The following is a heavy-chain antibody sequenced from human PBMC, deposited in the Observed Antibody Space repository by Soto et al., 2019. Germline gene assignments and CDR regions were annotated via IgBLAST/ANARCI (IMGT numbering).Heavy chain of an antibody. J-gene: IGHJ4*02. D-gene: IGHD1-26*01. CDR2: ITSGGTT. Sequence: GWSLRLSCTASGFTFSSYEMTWVRQAPGKGLEWISYITSGGTTYYADSAKGRFTISRDNAKNSLYLHLNSLTAEDTAIYYCARVLYATWSSFDYWGQGTLVTAPQ. CDR3: ARVLYATWSSFDY. CDR1: GFTFSSYE. V-gene: IGHV3-48*03.